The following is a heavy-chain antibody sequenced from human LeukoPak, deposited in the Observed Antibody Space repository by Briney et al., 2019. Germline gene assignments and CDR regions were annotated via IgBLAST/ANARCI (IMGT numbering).Heavy chain of an antibody. CDR3: ARDPPASGYWETYYYYGMDV. CDR2: ISAYNGNT. J-gene: IGHJ6*02. V-gene: IGHV1-18*01. Sequence: ASVKVSCKASGYTFTSYGISWVRQAPGQGLEWMGWISAYNGNTNYAQKLQGRVTMTTDTSTSTAYMELRSLRSDDTAVYYYARDPPASGYWETYYYYGMDVWGQGTTVTVSS. CDR1: GYTFTSYG. D-gene: IGHD3-22*01.